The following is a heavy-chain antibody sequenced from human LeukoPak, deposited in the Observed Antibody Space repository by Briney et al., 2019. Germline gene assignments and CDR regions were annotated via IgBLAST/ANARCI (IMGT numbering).Heavy chain of an antibody. D-gene: IGHD3-9*01. J-gene: IGHJ4*02. CDR1: GGSISSYY. CDR3: AKEGNTGYYYFDS. Sequence: PSETLSLTCTVSGGSISSYYWNWIRQPAGKGLERIGRIYNSGSTNYNPSLKSRVTMSLDTSKNQFSLKLSSVTAADTAVYYCAKEGNTGYYYFDSWGRGTPVTVSS. V-gene: IGHV4-4*07. CDR2: IYNSGST.